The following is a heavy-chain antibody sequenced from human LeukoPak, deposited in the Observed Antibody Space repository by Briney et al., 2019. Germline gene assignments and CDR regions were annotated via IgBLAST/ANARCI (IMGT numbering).Heavy chain of an antibody. CDR2: INTNTGNP. CDR1: GGTFSSYA. V-gene: IGHV7-4-1*02. D-gene: IGHD6-19*01. CDR3: ARGNRAVGVDS. J-gene: IGHJ4*02. Sequence: ASVTVSCKASGGTFSSYAISWVRQAPGQGLEWMGWINTNTGNPTYAQGFTGRFVFSLDTSLSTAYLQISSLKTEDTAVYFCARGNRAVGVDSWGQGTLVTVSS.